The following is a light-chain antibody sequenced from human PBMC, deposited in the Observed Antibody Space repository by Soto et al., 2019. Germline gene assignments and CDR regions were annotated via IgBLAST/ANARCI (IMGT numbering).Light chain of an antibody. CDR1: SSDVGGYNY. V-gene: IGLV2-14*01. CDR3: SSYTSSSTPYV. CDR2: DVS. J-gene: IGLJ1*01. Sequence: QSALTQPASVSGSPGQSITISCTGTSSDVGGYNYVSWCQQHPGKAPKLMIYDVSNRPSGVSNRFSGSKSGNTASLTISGLQAEDEADYYCSSYTSSSTPYVFGTGTKVT.